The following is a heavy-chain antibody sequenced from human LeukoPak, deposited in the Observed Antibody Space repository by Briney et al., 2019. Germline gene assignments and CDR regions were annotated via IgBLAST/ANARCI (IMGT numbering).Heavy chain of an antibody. CDR2: IDPSDSYT. V-gene: IGHV5-10-1*01. J-gene: IGHJ6*02. CDR3: ARHKAITMVRGVISYYYYGMDV. Sequence: GESLKISCKGSGYSFTSYWISWVRQMPGKSLEWMGRIDPSDSYTNYSPSFQGHVTISADKSISTAYLQWSSLKASDTAMYYCARHKAITMVRGVISYYYYGMDVWGQGTTVTVSS. CDR1: GYSFTSYW. D-gene: IGHD3-10*01.